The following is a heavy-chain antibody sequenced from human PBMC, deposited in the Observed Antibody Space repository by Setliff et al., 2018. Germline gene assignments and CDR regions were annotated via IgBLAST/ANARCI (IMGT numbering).Heavy chain of an antibody. CDR2: INHSGST. CDR3: ARESRYYYDNLGTLDY. V-gene: IGHV4-34*01. J-gene: IGHJ4*02. Sequence: SETLSLTCAVYGGSFSGYYWSWIRQPPGKGLGWIGEINHSGSTNYNPSLKSRVTISVDTSKNQFSLKLSSVTAADTAVYYCARESRYYYDNLGTLDYWGQGTLVTVSS. D-gene: IGHD3-22*01. CDR1: GGSFSGYY.